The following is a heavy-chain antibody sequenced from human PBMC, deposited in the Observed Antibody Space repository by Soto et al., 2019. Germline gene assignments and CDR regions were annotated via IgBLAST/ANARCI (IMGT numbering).Heavy chain of an antibody. CDR3: ARSVYERDYYYYYMDV. Sequence: SETLSLTCTDSGGSISSYYWSWIRQPPGKGLEWIGYIYYSGSTNYNPSLKSRVTISVDTSKNQFSLKLSSVTAADTAVYYCARSVYERDYYYYYMDVWGKGTTVT. CDR2: IYYSGST. J-gene: IGHJ6*03. V-gene: IGHV4-59*01. D-gene: IGHD5-12*01. CDR1: GGSISSYY.